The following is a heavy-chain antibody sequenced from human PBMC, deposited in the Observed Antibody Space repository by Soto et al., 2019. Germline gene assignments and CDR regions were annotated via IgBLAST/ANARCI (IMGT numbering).Heavy chain of an antibody. CDR3: ATGSHPGTTRAEYGYDVDY. D-gene: IGHD5-18*01. J-gene: IGHJ4*02. Sequence: QVQLVQSGAEVKKPGSSVKVSCKASGGTFSSYAISWVRQAPGQGLEWMGGIIPIFGTANYAQKFQGRVTTTADESTGTAYMELSSLRSEDTAVYYCATGSHPGTTRAEYGYDVDYWCQGTLVTFSS. CDR1: GGTFSSYA. CDR2: IIPIFGTA. V-gene: IGHV1-69*12.